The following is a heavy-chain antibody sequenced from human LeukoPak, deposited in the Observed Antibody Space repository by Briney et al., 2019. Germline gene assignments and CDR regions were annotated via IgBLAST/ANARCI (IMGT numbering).Heavy chain of an antibody. CDR3: ARHKSGETILYFYMDV. CDR1: GSSIRTSYS. J-gene: IGHJ6*03. CDR2: FYRSGSI. V-gene: IGHV4-38-2*01. Sequence: SETLSLICGVSGSSIRTSYSWGWIRQPPGKGLEWIGSFYRSGSIYYNPSLKSRVTISADTSKNQFSLRLSSVTAADTAIYYCARHKSGETILYFYMDVWGKGTTVTVS. D-gene: IGHD2-15*01.